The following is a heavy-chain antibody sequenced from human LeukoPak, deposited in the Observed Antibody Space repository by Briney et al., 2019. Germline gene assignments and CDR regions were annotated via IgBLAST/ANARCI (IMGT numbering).Heavy chain of an antibody. J-gene: IGHJ5*02. Sequence: ASVKVSCKASGYTFTSYAMHWVRQAPGQRLEWMGWINAGNGNTKYSQRFQGRVTITRDTSASTAYMELSSLRPEDTAVYYCARASKTYYYDPWGQGTLVTVSS. D-gene: IGHD3-10*01. CDR2: INAGNGNT. CDR3: ARASKTYYYDP. CDR1: GYTFTSYA. V-gene: IGHV1-3*01.